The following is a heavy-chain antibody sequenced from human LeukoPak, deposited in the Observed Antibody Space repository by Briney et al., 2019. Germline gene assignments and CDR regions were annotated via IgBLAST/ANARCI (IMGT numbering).Heavy chain of an antibody. D-gene: IGHD4-17*01. CDR3: ARDGVHDYADY. Sequence: GASVKVSCKASGYTFTGYYMHWVRQALGQGLEWMGWINPNSGGTNYAQKFQGRVTMTTDTSTSTAYMELRSLRSDDTAVYYCARDGVHDYADYWGQGTLVTVSS. V-gene: IGHV1-2*02. CDR1: GYTFTGYY. CDR2: INPNSGGT. J-gene: IGHJ4*02.